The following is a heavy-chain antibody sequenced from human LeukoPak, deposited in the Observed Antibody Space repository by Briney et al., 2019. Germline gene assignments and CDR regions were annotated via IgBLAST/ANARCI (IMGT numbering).Heavy chain of an antibody. J-gene: IGHJ4*02. V-gene: IGHV1-2*02. Sequence: ASVKVPCKASGYTFTGYYMHWVRQAPGQGLEWMGWINPNSGGTNYAQKFQGRVTMTRDTSISTAYMELSRLRSDDTAVYYCARGSIRRTLERYWGQGTLVTVSS. CDR2: INPNSGGT. CDR1: GYTFTGYY. CDR3: ARGSIRRTLERY. D-gene: IGHD6-6*01.